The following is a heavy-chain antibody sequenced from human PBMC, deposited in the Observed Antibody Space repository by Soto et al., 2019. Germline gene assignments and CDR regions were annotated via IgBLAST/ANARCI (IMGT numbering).Heavy chain of an antibody. CDR2: IYHSGST. V-gene: IGHV4-38-2*01. D-gene: IGHD2-2*01. CDR3: ARVYCSSTSCYDYYYYGMDV. J-gene: IGHJ6*02. CDR1: GYSISSGYY. Sequence: SETLSLTCAVSGYSISSGYYWGWIRQPPGKGLEWIGSIYHSGSTYYNPSLKSRVTISVDTSKNQFSLKLSSVTAADTAVYYCARVYCSSTSCYDYYYYGMDVWGQGTTVT.